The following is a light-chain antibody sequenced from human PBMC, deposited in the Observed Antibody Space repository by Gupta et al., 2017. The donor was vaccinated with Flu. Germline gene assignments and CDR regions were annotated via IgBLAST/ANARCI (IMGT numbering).Light chain of an antibody. CDR1: QSVSSY. Sequence: EIVLTQSPATLSLSPGERATLSCRASQSVSSYLAWYQQKPGQAPRLLIYDASNRATGIPARFSGSGSGTDFTLTISRLEPEDFAVYYCQQGSNWPPWTFGPGTKVEIK. J-gene: IGKJ1*01. CDR3: QQGSNWPPWT. CDR2: DAS. V-gene: IGKV3-11*01.